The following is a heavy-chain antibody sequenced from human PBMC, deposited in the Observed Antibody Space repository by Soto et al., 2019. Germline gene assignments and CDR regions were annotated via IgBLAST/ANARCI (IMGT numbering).Heavy chain of an antibody. V-gene: IGHV3-48*01. Sequence: PGGSLRLSCAASGFTFSSYSMNWVRQAPGKGLEWVSYISSSSSTIYYADSVKGRFTISRDNAKNSLYLQMNSLRAEDTAVYYCAREYDYGDPPYWGQGTLVTVSS. J-gene: IGHJ4*02. D-gene: IGHD4-17*01. CDR3: AREYDYGDPPY. CDR2: ISSSSSTI. CDR1: GFTFSSYS.